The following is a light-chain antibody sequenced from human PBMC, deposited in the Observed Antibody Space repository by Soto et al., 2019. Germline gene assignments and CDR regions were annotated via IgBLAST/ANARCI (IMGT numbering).Light chain of an antibody. J-gene: IGKJ4*01. CDR2: DAS. CDR1: QSISSY. V-gene: IGKV1-39*01. Sequence: DIQMTQSPSSLSASVGDRVSITCRASQSISSYLNWYQQKPGKAPQLLIYDASSLQSGVPSRFSGSGFGTDFTLTIGSLQPEDFATYYCQQTYRPISLPFGGGTKVEIK. CDR3: QQTYRPISLP.